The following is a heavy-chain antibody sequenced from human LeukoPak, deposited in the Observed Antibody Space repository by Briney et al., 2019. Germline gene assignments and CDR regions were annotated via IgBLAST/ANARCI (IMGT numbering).Heavy chain of an antibody. CDR1: GGSISSGTHY. J-gene: IGHJ6*02. V-gene: IGHV4-31*11. Sequence: PSETLSLTCAVSGGSISSGTHYWNWIRQHPGQGLEWIGHIYNTGSAYYNPSLMSRVSISIDTSENQFSLKLSSVTAADTAVYYCASTHCASPSCYSYYYSGLDVWGQGTTVIVSS. CDR3: ASTHCASPSCYSYYYSGLDV. CDR2: IYNTGSA. D-gene: IGHD2-2*01.